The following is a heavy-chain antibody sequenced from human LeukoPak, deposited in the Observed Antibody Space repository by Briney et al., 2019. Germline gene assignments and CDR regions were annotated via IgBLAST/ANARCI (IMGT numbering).Heavy chain of an antibody. CDR2: IYYSGST. Sequence: PSETLSLTCAVYGGSFSGYYWSWIRQPPGKGLEWSGSIYYSGSTYYNPSLKSRVTISVDTSKNQFSLKLSSVTAADTAVYYCARLAEGYDREDYYGMDVWGQGTTVTVSS. CDR1: GGSFSGYY. D-gene: IGHD3-22*01. J-gene: IGHJ6*02. V-gene: IGHV4-34*01. CDR3: ARLAEGYDREDYYGMDV.